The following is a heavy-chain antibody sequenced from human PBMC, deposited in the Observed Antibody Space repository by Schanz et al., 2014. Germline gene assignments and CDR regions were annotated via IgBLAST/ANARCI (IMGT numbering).Heavy chain of an antibody. V-gene: IGHV1-69*09. CDR3: ARGLGDERWLDLNEAFDI. CDR1: GGTFSSST. J-gene: IGHJ3*02. D-gene: IGHD6-19*01. Sequence: QVQLVQSGAEVKKPGASVKVSCKASGGTFSSSTLTWVRQAPGQGLEWMGRIIPILDKTNYAQKFQGRVTRTADKSTSTAYMELSSLRSEDTAVYYCARGLGDERWLDLNEAFDIWGQGTIVTVSS. CDR2: IIPILDKT.